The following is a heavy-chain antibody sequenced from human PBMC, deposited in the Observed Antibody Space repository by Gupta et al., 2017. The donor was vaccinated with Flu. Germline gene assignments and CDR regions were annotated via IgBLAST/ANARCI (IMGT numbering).Heavy chain of an antibody. CDR3: AVLPEREFSFLDF. V-gene: IGHV3-23*01. Sequence: AMSWVHQAPGRGLELCSTIGSGGATTSSAGSVRGRFNFSRDDSRNTVMLQLDSLRVDDTAVYYCAVLPEREFSFLDFWGQGILVTVSS. CDR2: IGSGGATT. J-gene: IGHJ4*02. D-gene: IGHD2-2*01. CDR1: A.